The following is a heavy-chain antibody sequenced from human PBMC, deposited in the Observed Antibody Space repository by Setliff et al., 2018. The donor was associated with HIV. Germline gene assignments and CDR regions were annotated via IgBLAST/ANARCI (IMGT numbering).Heavy chain of an antibody. V-gene: IGHV3-23*01. CDR1: GFSFSSYV. J-gene: IGHJ4*02. Sequence: HPGGSLRLSCAASGFSFSSYVMSWVRQAPGKGLEWVSGISGSGGTTYYADSVKGRFTISRDNSKNTLYLQMNSLRAEDTAVYYCANSGEMAAITYFDYWGQGTLVTVSS. CDR2: ISGSGGTT. D-gene: IGHD5-12*01. CDR3: ANSGEMAAITYFDY.